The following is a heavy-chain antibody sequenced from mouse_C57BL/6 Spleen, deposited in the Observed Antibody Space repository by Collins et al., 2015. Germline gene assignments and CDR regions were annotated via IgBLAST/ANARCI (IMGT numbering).Heavy chain of an antibody. Sequence: QPSGKGLEWLAHIYWDDNKRYNPSLKSRLTISKDTSRNQVFLKITSVDTADAATYYCARVTDYYAMGYWGQGTSVTVSS. CDR3: ARVTDYYAMGY. CDR2: IYWDDNK. J-gene: IGHJ4*01. V-gene: IGHV8-12*01. D-gene: IGHD2-1*01.